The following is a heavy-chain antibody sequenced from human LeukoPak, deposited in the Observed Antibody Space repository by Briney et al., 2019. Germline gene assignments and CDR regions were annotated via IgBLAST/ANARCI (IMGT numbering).Heavy chain of an antibody. D-gene: IGHD4-17*01. J-gene: IGHJ4*02. Sequence: GGSLRLSCAASGFTFSSYEMNWVRQAPGKGLEWVSYISSSGSTIYYADSVKGRFTISRDNAKNSLYLQMNTLRAEDTAVYYCAKDLGVGDYVTDYWGQGTLVTVSS. CDR3: AKDLGVGDYVTDY. CDR2: ISSSGSTI. CDR1: GFTFSSYE. V-gene: IGHV3-48*03.